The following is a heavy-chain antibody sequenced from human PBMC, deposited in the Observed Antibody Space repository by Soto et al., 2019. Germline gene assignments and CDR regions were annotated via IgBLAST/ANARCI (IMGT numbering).Heavy chain of an antibody. CDR3: ARVLYNWLDP. CDR2: IRQDGSEK. V-gene: IGHV3-7*05. D-gene: IGHD2-15*01. CDR1: GFTFSIYW. Sequence: PGGSLRLSCAASGFTFSIYWMSWVRQAPGKGLEWVANIRQDGSEKYYVDSVKGRFTVSRDNAKNSLYPQMNSLRAEDTAVYYCARVLYNWLDPWGQGTLVTVSS. J-gene: IGHJ5*02.